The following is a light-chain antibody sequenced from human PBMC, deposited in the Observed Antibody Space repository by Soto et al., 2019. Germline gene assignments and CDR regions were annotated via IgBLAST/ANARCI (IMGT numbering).Light chain of an antibody. CDR1: QSVNSN. J-gene: IGKJ1*01. CDR3: KQYNNWPT. CDR2: GAS. Sequence: EIVMTQSPATLSVSPGERATLSCRASQSVNSNLAWYQQKPGQAPRLLIYGASTRATGVPARFSGSGSGTEFTLNISSLQSEDFAVYFCKQYNNWPTFGQGTKVEIK. V-gene: IGKV3-15*01.